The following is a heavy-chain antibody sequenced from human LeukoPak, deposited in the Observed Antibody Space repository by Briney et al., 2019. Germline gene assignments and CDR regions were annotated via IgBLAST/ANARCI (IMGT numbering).Heavy chain of an antibody. CDR1: GFTFSSYS. V-gene: IGHV3-48*04. CDR3: ARDRMTADGAFDI. J-gene: IGHJ3*02. D-gene: IGHD2-21*02. Sequence: GGSLRLSCAASGFTFSSYSMNWVRQAPGKGLEWVSYISSSSSTIYYADSVKGRFTISRDNAKNSLYLQMNSLRAEDTAVYYCARDRMTADGAFDIWGQGTMVTVSS. CDR2: ISSSSSTI.